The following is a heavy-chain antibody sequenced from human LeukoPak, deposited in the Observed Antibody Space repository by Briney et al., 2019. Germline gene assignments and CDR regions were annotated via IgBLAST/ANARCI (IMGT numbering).Heavy chain of an antibody. V-gene: IGHV3-21*01. D-gene: IGHD6-19*01. CDR2: ISSSSSYI. CDR3: ARDLAAVAGTGVDY. CDR1: GFTFSSIS. J-gene: IGHJ4*02. Sequence: GGSLRRSCAASGFTFSSISMNWVRQAPGHGLEWVSSISSSSSYIYYADSVKGRFTISRDNAKNSLYLQMNSLRAEDTAVYYCARDLAAVAGTGVDYWGQGTLVTVSS.